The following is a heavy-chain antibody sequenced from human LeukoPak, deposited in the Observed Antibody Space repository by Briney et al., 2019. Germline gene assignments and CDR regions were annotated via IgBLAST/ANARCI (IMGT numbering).Heavy chain of an antibody. CDR3: ARDSMHYGSGPFDP. J-gene: IGHJ5*02. CDR1: GGSISSYY. D-gene: IGHD3-10*01. Sequence: PSETLSLTCTVSGGSISSYYWSWIRQPPGKGLEWIGYIYYSGSTNYNPSLKSRVTISVDTSKNQFSLKLSSVTAADTAVYYCARDSMHYGSGPFDPWGQGTLVTVSS. CDR2: IYYSGST. V-gene: IGHV4-59*01.